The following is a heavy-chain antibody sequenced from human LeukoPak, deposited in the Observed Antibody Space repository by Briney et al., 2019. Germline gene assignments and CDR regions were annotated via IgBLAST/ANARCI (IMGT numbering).Heavy chain of an antibody. CDR2: ISGSGDST. J-gene: IGHJ4*02. D-gene: IGHD3-22*01. Sequence: GGSLRLSCAASGFTFSSYEMSWVRQAPGKGLEWVSTISGSGDSTYYADSVKGRFTISRDNSKNTLYLQMNSLRAEDTALYYCARDGMEYYYDSSAYSLFDYWGQGTLVTVSS. V-gene: IGHV3-23*01. CDR3: ARDGMEYYYDSSAYSLFDY. CDR1: GFTFSSYE.